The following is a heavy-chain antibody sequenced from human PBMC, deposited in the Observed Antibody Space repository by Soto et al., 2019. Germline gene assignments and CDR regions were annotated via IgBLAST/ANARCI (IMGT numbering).Heavy chain of an antibody. V-gene: IGHV3-7*03. J-gene: IGHJ5*02. CDR1: GFTFSSNW. CDR3: ARQEA. CDR2: INQDGSEK. Sequence: GGSLRLSCAASGFTFSSNWMSWVRQAPGKGLEWVANINQDGSEKYYVDSVKGRFTISRDNTKNSLYLQMNSLRAEDTAVYYCARQEAWGQGTLVTVSS.